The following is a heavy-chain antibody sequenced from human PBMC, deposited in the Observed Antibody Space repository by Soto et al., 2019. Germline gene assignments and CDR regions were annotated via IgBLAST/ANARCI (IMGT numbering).Heavy chain of an antibody. V-gene: IGHV3-7*03. J-gene: IGHJ5*02. CDR1: GFTFSSNW. CDR3: ARQEA. CDR2: INQDGSEK. Sequence: GGSLRLSCAASGFTFSSNWMSWVRQAPGKGLEWVANINQDGSEKYYVDSVKGRFTISRDNTKNSLYLQMNSLRAEDTAVYYCARQEAWGQGTLVTVSS.